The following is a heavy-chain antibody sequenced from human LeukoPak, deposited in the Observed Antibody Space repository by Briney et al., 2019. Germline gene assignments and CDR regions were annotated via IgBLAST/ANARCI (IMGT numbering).Heavy chain of an antibody. Sequence: SETLSLTCTVSGDSISSTNYYWDWIRQPPGKGLEWIGSIYYSGNTYYNPSLKSRVTISIDTSKNQFSLKLSSMTAADTAVYYCARQTSIQLWFLDYWGQGTLVTVSS. CDR2: IYYSGNT. CDR3: ARQTSIQLWFLDY. D-gene: IGHD5-18*01. V-gene: IGHV4-39*01. J-gene: IGHJ4*02. CDR1: GDSISSTNYY.